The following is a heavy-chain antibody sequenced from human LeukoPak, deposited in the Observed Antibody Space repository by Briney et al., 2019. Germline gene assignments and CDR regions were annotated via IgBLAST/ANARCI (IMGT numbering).Heavy chain of an antibody. V-gene: IGHV3-23*01. CDR2: INGGDNGDNT. J-gene: IGHJ4*02. D-gene: IGHD1-1*01. Sequence: GGSLRLSCAASRFTFNNYAMTWVRQAPGKGLQWVSTINGGDNGDNTYYADSVKGRFTVSRDNSKNTVYLQMNSLRVEDTAVYYCARDGIQLPDTLDYWGLGTLVTVSS. CDR3: ARDGIQLPDTLDY. CDR1: RFTFNNYA.